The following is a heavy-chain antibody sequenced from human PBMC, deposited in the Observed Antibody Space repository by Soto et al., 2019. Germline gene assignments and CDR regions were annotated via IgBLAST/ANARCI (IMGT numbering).Heavy chain of an antibody. Sequence: VQLVESGGGLVQPGGSLRLSCAASGLTFSDSYLNWIRHAPGKGLEWLAYISSTGGSIFYAGSVKGRFTISRDNAKNSLYLQMNSLRAEDTAMYYCARVRFGEWGYAMDVWGQGTTVTVSS. CDR3: ARVRFGEWGYAMDV. J-gene: IGHJ6*02. CDR1: GLTFSDSY. V-gene: IGHV3-11*01. D-gene: IGHD3-10*01. CDR2: ISSTGGSI.